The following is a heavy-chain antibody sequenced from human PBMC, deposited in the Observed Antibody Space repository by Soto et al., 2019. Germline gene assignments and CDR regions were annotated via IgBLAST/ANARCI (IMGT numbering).Heavy chain of an antibody. CDR2: INPNSGGT. D-gene: IGHD6-13*01. CDR1: GYTFTGYY. V-gene: IGHV1-2*04. CDR3: ARDLAAGTPFYYYYGMEV. J-gene: IGHJ6*02. Sequence: GASVKVSCKASGYTFTGYYMHWVRQAPGQGLEWMGWINPNSGGTNYAQKFQGWVTMTRDTSISTAYMELSRLRSDDTAVYYCARDLAAGTPFYYYYGMEVWGQGTTVTGSS.